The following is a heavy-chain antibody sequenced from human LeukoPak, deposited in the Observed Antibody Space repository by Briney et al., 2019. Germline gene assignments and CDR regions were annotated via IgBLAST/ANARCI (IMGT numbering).Heavy chain of an antibody. D-gene: IGHD5-24*01. CDR1: GDSISRYY. J-gene: IGHJ4*02. CDR2: IYASGNT. V-gene: IGHV4-4*08. Sequence: SETLSLTCTVSGDSISRYYWSWVRQPPGKGLEWIAYIYASGNTKYNPSLKSRVTLSIDTSKNQVSLKLSSVIAADTAVYYCASLFDGWRHFYFDYWGQGTPVSVSS. CDR3: ASLFDGWRHFYFDY.